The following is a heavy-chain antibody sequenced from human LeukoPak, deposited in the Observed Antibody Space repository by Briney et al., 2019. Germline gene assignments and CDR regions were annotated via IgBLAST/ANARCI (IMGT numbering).Heavy chain of an antibody. Sequence: GGSLRLSCAASGFTFSDFAMSWVRQPPGEGLEWVSAISGSGGSTYYADSVKGRFTISRDNSKNTLYLQMNSLRAEDTAVYYCARGSGWYGYFDYWGLGTLVAVSS. CDR2: ISGSGGST. V-gene: IGHV3-23*01. CDR3: ARGSGWYGYFDY. CDR1: GFTFSDFA. J-gene: IGHJ4*02. D-gene: IGHD6-19*01.